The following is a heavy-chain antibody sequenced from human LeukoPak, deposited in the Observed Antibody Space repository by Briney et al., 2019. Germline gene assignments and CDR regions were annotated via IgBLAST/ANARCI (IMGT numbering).Heavy chain of an antibody. V-gene: IGHV3-30-3*01. Sequence: PGGSLRLSCAASGFTFSSYAMHWVRQAPGKGLEWVAVISYDGSNKYYADSVEGRFTISRDNSKNTLYLQMNSLRAEDTAVYSCARDSWEWISQRGWFDPWGQGTLVTVPS. CDR2: ISYDGSNK. CDR3: ARDSWEWISQRGWFDP. J-gene: IGHJ5*02. CDR1: GFTFSSYA. D-gene: IGHD3-3*01.